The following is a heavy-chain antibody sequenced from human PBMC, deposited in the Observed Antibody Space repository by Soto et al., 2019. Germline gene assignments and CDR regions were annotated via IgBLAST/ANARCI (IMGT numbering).Heavy chain of an antibody. Sequence: SVKVSCKASGGTFSSYAISWVRQAPGQGLEWMGGIIPIFGTANYAQKFQGRVTITADKSTSTAYMELSSLRSEDTAVYYCATTNCTNGVCYASDDYYGMDVWGQGTTVTVSS. J-gene: IGHJ6*02. CDR1: GGTFSSYA. V-gene: IGHV1-69*06. CDR2: IIPIFGTA. D-gene: IGHD2-8*01. CDR3: ATTNCTNGVCYASDDYYGMDV.